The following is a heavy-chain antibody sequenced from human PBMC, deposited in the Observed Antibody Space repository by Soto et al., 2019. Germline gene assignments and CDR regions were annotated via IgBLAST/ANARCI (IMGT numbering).Heavy chain of an antibody. CDR2: ISYSGST. Sequence: QVQLQESGPGLVKPSQTLSLTCTVSGGSIRSEDYYWSWIRQPPGKGLEWIGYISYSGSTAYNSSLRNRVIISVDTSKNQVSLKLNSATAADTAVYYCARVRIVGSTTFDSWGQGTLVTVSS. J-gene: IGHJ4*02. D-gene: IGHD1-26*01. V-gene: IGHV4-30-4*01. CDR1: GGSIRSEDYY. CDR3: ARVRIVGSTTFDS.